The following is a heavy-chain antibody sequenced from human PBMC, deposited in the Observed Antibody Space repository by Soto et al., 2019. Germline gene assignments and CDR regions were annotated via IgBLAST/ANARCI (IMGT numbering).Heavy chain of an antibody. CDR2: FDPEDGET. CDR1: GYTLTELS. J-gene: IGHJ1*01. D-gene: IGHD6-6*01. Sequence: ASVKVSCKVSGYTLTELSMHWVRQAPGKGLEWMGGFDPEDGETIYALKFQGRVTMTEYTSTDTAYMELSSLRSVDTAVYYCATVNHSSSSFYFQHWGQGTLVTVSS. CDR3: ATVNHSSSSFYFQH. V-gene: IGHV1-24*01.